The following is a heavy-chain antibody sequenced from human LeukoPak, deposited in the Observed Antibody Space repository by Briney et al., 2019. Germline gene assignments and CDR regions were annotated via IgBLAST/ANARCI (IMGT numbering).Heavy chain of an antibody. CDR2: ISGSGGST. Sequence: PGGSLRLSCAASGFTFSGYGMSWVRQAPGKGLEWVSAISGSGGSTYYADSVKGRFTISRDNSKNTLYLQMNSLRAEDTAVYYCAKNQGDIVVVPDAMFDYWGQGTLVTVSS. J-gene: IGHJ4*02. CDR3: AKNQGDIVVVPDAMFDY. V-gene: IGHV3-23*01. D-gene: IGHD2-2*01. CDR1: GFTFSGYG.